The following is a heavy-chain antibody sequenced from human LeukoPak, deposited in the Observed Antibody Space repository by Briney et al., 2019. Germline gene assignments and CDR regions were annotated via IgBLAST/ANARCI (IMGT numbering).Heavy chain of an antibody. CDR1: GFTFSSYW. CDR2: IKQDGREY. V-gene: IGHV3-7*01. D-gene: IGHD2-2*01. CDR3: ARDRRAPAAIGYYYYYYMDV. J-gene: IGHJ6*03. Sequence: GGSLRLSCAASGFTFSSYWMSWVGQAPGKGLEWVANIKQDGREYYYLDSMRGLSTFSRDNANNSLYLQMNILRAEDTVLYCCARDRRAPAAIGYYYYYYMDVWGKGTTVTVSS.